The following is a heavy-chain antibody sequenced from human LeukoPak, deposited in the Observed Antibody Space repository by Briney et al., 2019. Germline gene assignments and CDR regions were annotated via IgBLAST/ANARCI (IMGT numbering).Heavy chain of an antibody. CDR1: GFSFRSFE. CDR3: ARSTELSDPYFYYGMDV. V-gene: IGHV3-48*03. J-gene: IGHJ6*02. CDR2: ISSSGGTI. Sequence: AGGSLRLSCVASGFSFRSFEMNWVRQAPGKGLECISYISSSGGTIYHADSVKGRFTISRDNANNSLYLQMTSLRAEDTAIYYCARSTELSDPYFYYGMDVWGQGTTVTVYS. D-gene: IGHD1-26*01.